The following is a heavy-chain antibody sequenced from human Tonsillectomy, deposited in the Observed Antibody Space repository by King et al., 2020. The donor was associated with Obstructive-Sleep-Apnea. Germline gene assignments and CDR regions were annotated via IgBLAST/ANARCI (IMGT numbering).Heavy chain of an antibody. CDR1: GFTFSTYA. Sequence: VQLVESGGGVVQPGRSLRLSCAASGFTFSTYAMHWVRQAPGKGLEWVAVISYDGSDKYYADSVKGRFTITRDNSQNTLSLQMNSLTTEDTAVFYCATDGDYPGSSFDYWGQGTLVTVSS. J-gene: IGHJ4*02. CDR3: ATDGDYPGSSFDY. D-gene: IGHD4-17*01. V-gene: IGHV3-30*04. CDR2: ISYDGSDK.